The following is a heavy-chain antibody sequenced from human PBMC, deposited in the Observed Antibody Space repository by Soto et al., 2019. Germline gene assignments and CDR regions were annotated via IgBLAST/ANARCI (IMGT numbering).Heavy chain of an antibody. D-gene: IGHD2-21*02. J-gene: IGHJ5*02. V-gene: IGHV1-69*13. Sequence: EASVKVSCKASGGTLSSYAISWVRQAPGQGLEWMGGIIPIFGTANYAQKFQGRVTITADESTSTAYMELSSLRSEDTAVYYCARGSPYCGGDCYSGWFDPWGQGTLVTVSS. CDR3: ARGSPYCGGDCYSGWFDP. CDR2: IIPIFGTA. CDR1: GGTLSSYA.